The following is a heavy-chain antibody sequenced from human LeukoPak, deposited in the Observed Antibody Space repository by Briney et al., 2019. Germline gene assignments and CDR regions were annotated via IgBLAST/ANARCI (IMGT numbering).Heavy chain of an antibody. Sequence: GGSLRLSCAASGFTFSYYGMHWVRQAPGKGLDWVAVISYDGSNKYYADSVKARFTISRDNSKNTLDLQMNSLRAEDTAVYHCARGSYFGIDVWGQGTTVTVSS. CDR1: GFTFSYYG. CDR3: ARGSYFGIDV. J-gene: IGHJ6*02. V-gene: IGHV3-30*03. CDR2: ISYDGSNK.